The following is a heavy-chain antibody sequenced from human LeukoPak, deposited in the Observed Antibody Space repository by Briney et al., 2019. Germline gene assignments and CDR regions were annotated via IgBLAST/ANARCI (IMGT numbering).Heavy chain of an antibody. CDR2: ISGNGGST. J-gene: IGHJ4*02. V-gene: IGHV3-23*01. CDR3: AKAHGSGFDY. CDR1: GFTFSSYA. Sequence: GGSLRLSCAASGFTFSSYAMSWVRQAPGKGLEWVSGISGNGGSTYYADSVKGRFTISRDNSKNTPYLQMNSLRAEDTALYYCAKAHGSGFDYWGQGTLVTVSS. D-gene: IGHD6-19*01.